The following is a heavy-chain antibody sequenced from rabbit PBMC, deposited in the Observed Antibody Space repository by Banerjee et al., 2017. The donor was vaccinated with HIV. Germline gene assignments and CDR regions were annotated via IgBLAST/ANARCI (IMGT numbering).Heavy chain of an antibody. CDR1: GFTLSSYW. CDR2: MDAGSSGST. D-gene: IGHD2-1*01. CDR3: ARDPGVDGYGDSLYYFDL. Sequence: QEQLEESGGDLVKPEGSLTLTCTASGFTLSSYWICWVRQAPGKGLEWISCMDAGSSGSTNYASWAKGRFTISKTSSTTVTVQMTSLTAADTATFFCARDPGVDGYGDSLYYFDLWGQGTLVTVS. V-gene: IGHV1S45*01. J-gene: IGHJ4*01.